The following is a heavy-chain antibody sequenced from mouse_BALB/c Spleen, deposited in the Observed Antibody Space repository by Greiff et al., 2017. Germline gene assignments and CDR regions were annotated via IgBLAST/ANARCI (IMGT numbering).Heavy chain of an antibody. CDR2: INPSNGGT. V-gene: IGHV1S81*02. CDR1: GYTFTSYY. J-gene: IGHJ2*01. D-gene: IGHD1-1*01. Sequence: VQLQQPGAELVKPGASVKLSCKASGYTFTSYYMYWVKQRPGQGLEWIGGINPSNGGTNFNEKFKSKATLTVDKSSSTAYMQLSSLTSEDSAVYYCTSHITTVVATDYFDYWGQGTTLTVSS. CDR3: TSHITTVVATDYFDY.